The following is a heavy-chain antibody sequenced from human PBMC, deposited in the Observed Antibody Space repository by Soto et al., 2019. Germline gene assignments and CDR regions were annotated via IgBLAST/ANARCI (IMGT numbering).Heavy chain of an antibody. J-gene: IGHJ6*02. Sequence: QVQLVESGGGVVQPGRSLRLSCAASGFTFNNYGMHWVRQAPGKGLEWLAVIWNDGSNNYYANSVKGRFTISRDNSKNTLYLQMNSLTAEDTAVYYCARRQIPPPTRGAANARGGMDVWGQGTMVTVSS. CDR1: GFTFNNYG. V-gene: IGHV3-33*01. CDR3: ARRQIPPPTRGAANARGGMDV. D-gene: IGHD6-13*01. CDR2: IWNDGSNN.